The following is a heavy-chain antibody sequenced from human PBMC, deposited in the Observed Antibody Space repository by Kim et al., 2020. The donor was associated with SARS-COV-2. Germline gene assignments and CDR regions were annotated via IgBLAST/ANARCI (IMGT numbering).Heavy chain of an antibody. CDR3: AAHSTEWGLGT. J-gene: IGHJ5*02. D-gene: IGHD1-26*01. CDR2: IKSKGGGEAT. Sequence: GGSLRLSCAASGFTFSSVWMSWVRQAPGEGLEWVGRIKSKGGGEATDYASPVKGRLTISRDDSRNTVYLQMNGLKTEDTAVYYCAAHSTEWGLGTWGQGSLVTVSS. V-gene: IGHV3-15*01. CDR1: GFTFSSVW.